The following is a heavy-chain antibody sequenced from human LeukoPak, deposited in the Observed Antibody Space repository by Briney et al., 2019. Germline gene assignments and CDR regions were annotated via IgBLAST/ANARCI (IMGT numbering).Heavy chain of an antibody. V-gene: IGHV5-51*01. J-gene: IGHJ4*02. CDR2: IYPGDSDT. CDR1: GYNFTIYW. Sequence: KAGESLKISCKGSGYNFTIYWIGWVRQMPGKGLEWMGIIYPGDSDTRYSPSFQGQVTISADKSISTAYLQWSSLKASDAAMYYCARLLGCSGGSCYHYDYWGQGTLVTVSS. CDR3: ARLLGCSGGSCYHYDY. D-gene: IGHD2-15*01.